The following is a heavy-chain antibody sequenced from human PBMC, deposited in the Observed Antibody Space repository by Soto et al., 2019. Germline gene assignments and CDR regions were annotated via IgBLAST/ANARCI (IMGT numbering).Heavy chain of an antibody. Sequence: QVQLQESGPGLVKPSETLSLTCTVSGGSISSYYWSWIRQPPGKGLEWIGYIYYSGSTNYNPSLNSRFTITVDTSKTEFSLKLSSVTAADTAVYYCAGRYGGTLDYWGQGTLVTVSS. D-gene: IGHD4-17*01. CDR1: GGSISSYY. CDR2: IYYSGST. J-gene: IGHJ4*02. CDR3: AGRYGGTLDY. V-gene: IGHV4-59*08.